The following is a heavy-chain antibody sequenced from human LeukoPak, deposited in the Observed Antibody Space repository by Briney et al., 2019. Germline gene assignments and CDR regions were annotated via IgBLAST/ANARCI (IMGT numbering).Heavy chain of an antibody. CDR1: GYIFSNYW. Sequence: KAGESLKISCKGSGYIFSNYWIAWVRQMPGKGLEWMGIIYPGDSDTIYSPSFQGQVTISADKSISTAYLQWSSLKASDTAMYYCARCGGSSWPDGGQFGYYYYGMDVWGQGTTVTVSS. CDR3: ARCGGSSWPDGGQFGYYYYGMDV. CDR2: IYPGDSDT. J-gene: IGHJ6*02. D-gene: IGHD6-13*01. V-gene: IGHV5-51*01.